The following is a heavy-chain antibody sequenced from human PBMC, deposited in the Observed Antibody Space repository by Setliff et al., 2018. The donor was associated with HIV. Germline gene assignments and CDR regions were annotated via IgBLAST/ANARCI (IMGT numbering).Heavy chain of an antibody. CDR1: GYTFTTYA. CDR3: ARNGGPYAGGALYYYYGMDV. Sequence: GASVKVSCKASGYTFTTYAMHWVRQAPGQRLEWMGWINAGNGNTKYSQKLQGRVTITRDTSASTAYMELSSLRSGDTAVYYCARNGGPYAGGALYYYYGMDVWGQGTTVTVSS. V-gene: IGHV1-3*01. D-gene: IGHD3-16*01. J-gene: IGHJ6*02. CDR2: INAGNGNT.